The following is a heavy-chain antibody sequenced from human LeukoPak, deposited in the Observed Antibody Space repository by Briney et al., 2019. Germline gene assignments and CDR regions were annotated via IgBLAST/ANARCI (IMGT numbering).Heavy chain of an antibody. CDR2: ISSSSSYI. J-gene: IGHJ6*03. CDR3: ARVQYYDFWSGITGKYYYYYMDV. V-gene: IGHV3-21*01. Sequence: PGGSLRLPCAASGFTFSSYWMSWVRQAPGKGLEWVSSISSSSSYIYYADSVKGRFTISRDNAKNSLYLQMNSLRAEDTAVYYCARVQYYDFWSGITGKYYYYYMDVWGKGTTVTVSS. CDR1: GFTFSSYW. D-gene: IGHD3-3*01.